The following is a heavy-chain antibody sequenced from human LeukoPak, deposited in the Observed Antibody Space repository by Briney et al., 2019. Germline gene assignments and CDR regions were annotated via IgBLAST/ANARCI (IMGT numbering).Heavy chain of an antibody. CDR3: AKAPLCSSTSCPDY. J-gene: IGHJ4*02. Sequence: GGSLRLSCAASGFTVSSNYMSWVRQAPGKGLEWVSVISGSGGSTYYADSVKGRFTISRDNSKNTLYLQMSSLRAEDTAVYYCAKAPLCSSTSCPDYWGQGTLVTVSS. CDR1: GFTVSSNY. V-gene: IGHV3-23*01. D-gene: IGHD2-2*01. CDR2: ISGSGGST.